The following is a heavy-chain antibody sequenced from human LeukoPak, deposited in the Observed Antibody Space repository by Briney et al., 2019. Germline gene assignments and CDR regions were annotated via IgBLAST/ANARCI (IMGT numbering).Heavy chain of an antibody. CDR2: IYWDDDE. CDR3: AHSTRIGREGGGDKSYYFDY. CDR1: GFSLSTTGAG. V-gene: IGHV2-5*02. Sequence: ESGPTLVNPTQTLTLTCAFSGFSLSTTGAGVGWIRQPPGKALEWLALIYWDDDERYSPSLKSRLTITKDTSRNRVVLTMTNMDPVDTATYYCAHSTRIGREGGGDKSYYFDYWGQGTLLTVSS. D-gene: IGHD2-21*01. J-gene: IGHJ4*02.